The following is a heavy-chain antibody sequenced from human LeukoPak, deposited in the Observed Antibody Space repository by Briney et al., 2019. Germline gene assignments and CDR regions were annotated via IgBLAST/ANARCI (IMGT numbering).Heavy chain of an antibody. V-gene: IGHV1-69*01. J-gene: IGHJ4*02. CDR2: IIPIFGTA. D-gene: IGHD6-19*01. Sequence: ASVKVSCKASGGTFSSYAISWVRQAPGQGFEWMGGIIPIFGTANYAQKFQGRVTITADESTSTAYMELSSLRSEDTAVYYCARDRTTYSSGWFDYWGQGTLVTVSS. CDR1: GGTFSSYA. CDR3: ARDRTTYSSGWFDY.